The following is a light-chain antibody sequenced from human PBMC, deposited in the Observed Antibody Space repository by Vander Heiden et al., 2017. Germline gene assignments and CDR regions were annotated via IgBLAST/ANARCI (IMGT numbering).Light chain of an antibody. V-gene: IGKV3-20*01. Sequence: DIVLTQSPGTLSLSPGERATLSCRASQSVSSSYLAWYQQKPGQAPRLLIYGASSRATGIPDRFSGSGSGTDFTLTISRLEPEDFAVYYCQQYGSSPWTFGQGTKVETK. CDR1: QSVSSSY. J-gene: IGKJ1*01. CDR3: QQYGSSPWT. CDR2: GAS.